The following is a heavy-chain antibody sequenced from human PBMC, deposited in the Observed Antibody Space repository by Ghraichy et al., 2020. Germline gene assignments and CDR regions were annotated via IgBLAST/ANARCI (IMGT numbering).Heavy chain of an antibody. V-gene: IGHV3-23*01. J-gene: IGHJ6*02. CDR3: AKAPNVLRFSEYLPPRGGGYYPYGLDV. CDR2: IRRSGDDT. Sequence: GGSLRLSCAGSGFTFSNFAMSWVRQAPGKGLEWVSAIRRSGDDTYYADSVKGRFTISRDNSNNMLYLQMNRLRGEDTAVYYCAKAPNVLRFSEYLPPRGGGYYPYGLDVWCQGTTVTVSS. CDR1: GFTFSNFA. D-gene: IGHD3-3*01.